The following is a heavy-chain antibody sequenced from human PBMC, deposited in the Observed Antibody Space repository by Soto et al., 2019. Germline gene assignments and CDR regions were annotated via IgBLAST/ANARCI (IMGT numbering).Heavy chain of an antibody. J-gene: IGHJ6*02. Sequence: ASVKVSCKASGYTFTSYAMHWVRQAPGQRLEWMGWINAGNGNTKYSQKFQGRVTITRDTSASTAYMELSSLRSEDTAVYYCASSIPYYYDSSGYNYYYYGMDVWGQGTTVTVSS. D-gene: IGHD3-22*01. CDR1: GYTFTSYA. CDR2: INAGNGNT. CDR3: ASSIPYYYDSSGYNYYYYGMDV. V-gene: IGHV1-3*01.